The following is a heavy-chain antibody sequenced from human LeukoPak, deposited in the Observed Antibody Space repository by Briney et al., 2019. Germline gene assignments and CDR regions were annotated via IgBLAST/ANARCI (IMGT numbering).Heavy chain of an antibody. CDR3: ARVVGATYFDY. D-gene: IGHD1-26*01. V-gene: IGHV4-31*03. CDR1: GGSISSGGYY. J-gene: IGHJ4*02. CDR2: IYYSGST. Sequence: SETLSLTCTVSGGSISSGGYYWSWIRQHPGTGLEWIGYIYYSGSTYYNPSLKSRVTISVDTSKNQFSLKLSSVTAADTAVYYCARVVGATYFDYWGQGTLVTVSS.